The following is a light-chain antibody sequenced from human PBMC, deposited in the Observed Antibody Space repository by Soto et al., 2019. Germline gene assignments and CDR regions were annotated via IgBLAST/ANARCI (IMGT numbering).Light chain of an antibody. Sequence: EIVLTQSPGTLSFSPGERATLSCRASQSVSSSYLAWYQQKPGQAPRLLIYGASSRATGIPDRFSGSGSGTGFTLTISRLEPEDFAVYYCQQYGSSLRTFGQGTKVEIK. V-gene: IGKV3-20*01. CDR2: GAS. CDR1: QSVSSSY. J-gene: IGKJ1*01. CDR3: QQYGSSLRT.